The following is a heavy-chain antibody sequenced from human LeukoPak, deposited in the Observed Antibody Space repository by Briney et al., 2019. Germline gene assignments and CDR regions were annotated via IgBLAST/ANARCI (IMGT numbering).Heavy chain of an antibody. CDR3: ARDHCSGGSCYFPLDY. Sequence: SETLSLTCTVSGGSMSSYYWSWIRQPPGKGLEWIGYIYYSGSTKYNPSLKSRVTMSVDTSKNQFSLKLSSVTAADTAVYYCARDHCSGGSCYFPLDYWGQGTLVTVSS. D-gene: IGHD2-15*01. CDR1: GGSMSSYY. J-gene: IGHJ4*02. V-gene: IGHV4-59*12. CDR2: IYYSGST.